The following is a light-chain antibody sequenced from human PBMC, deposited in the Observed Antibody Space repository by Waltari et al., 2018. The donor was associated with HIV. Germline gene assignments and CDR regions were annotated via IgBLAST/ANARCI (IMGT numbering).Light chain of an antibody. Sequence: DIVMTQSPDSLTVSLGERATTNCKSTQNLLYDSNNKNYLAWYQQRPGQPPKLLIYWASTRESGVPDRFSGSGSGTDFTLTISSLQAEDVAVYYCQQYYTTPLTFGGGTKVEIK. V-gene: IGKV4-1*01. J-gene: IGKJ4*01. CDR1: QNLLYDSNNKNY. CDR2: WAS. CDR3: QQYYTTPLT.